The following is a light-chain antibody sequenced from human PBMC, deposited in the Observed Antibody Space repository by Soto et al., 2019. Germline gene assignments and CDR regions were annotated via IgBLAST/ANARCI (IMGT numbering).Light chain of an antibody. V-gene: IGKV3-15*01. CDR1: QSVGRN. CDR2: AAS. J-gene: IGKJ3*01. Sequence: EIVVTQSPGILSVSPGDRATLSCRASQSVGRNLAWYQQQPGQAPTLLIYAASTRATGLPARFSGSGSGTDFTITISSLQAEDFAVYYCQEYSKWPLFTFGPGTRVDIK. CDR3: QEYSKWPLFT.